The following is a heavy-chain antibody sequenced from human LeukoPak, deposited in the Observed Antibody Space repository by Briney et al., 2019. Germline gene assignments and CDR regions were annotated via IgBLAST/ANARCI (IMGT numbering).Heavy chain of an antibody. D-gene: IGHD2-2*01. CDR3: ARALGYQLLPGYYSNMDV. V-gene: IGHV3-7*01. Sequence: GGSLRLSCAASGLTFSGYWMSWVRQAPGKGLEWVANINEDGSEKYCVDSVKGRFNIPRDNAKNSLCLQVNGLRAADTAVYCCARALGYQLLPGYYSNMDVWGKGTTVTVSS. CDR1: GLTFSGYW. CDR2: INEDGSEK. J-gene: IGHJ6*03.